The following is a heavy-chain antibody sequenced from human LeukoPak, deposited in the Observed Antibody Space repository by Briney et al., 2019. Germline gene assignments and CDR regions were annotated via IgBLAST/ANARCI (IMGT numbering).Heavy chain of an antibody. V-gene: IGHV4-59*01. CDR2: IYHSGST. CDR1: GDSISSYY. D-gene: IGHD6-13*01. J-gene: IGHJ4*02. CDR3: ATGYSSTWYYFDY. Sequence: KPSETLSLTCTVSGDSISSYYWSWIRQPPGKGLEWIGYIYHSGSTNYNPSLKSRVTISADTSKDQFSLKLASVTAAHTAVYYCATGYSSTWYYFDYWGQGTLVTVSS.